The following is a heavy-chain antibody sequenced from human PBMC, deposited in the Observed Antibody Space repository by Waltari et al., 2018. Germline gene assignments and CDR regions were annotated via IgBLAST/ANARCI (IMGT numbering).Heavy chain of an antibody. D-gene: IGHD3-10*01. CDR1: GFTFDDYT. Sequence: EVQLVESGGVVVQPGGSLRLSCAASGFTFDDYTMHCVRPAPGKGLEWVSLISWDGGSTYYADSVKGRFTISRDNSKNSLYLQMNSLRTEYTALYYCAKDNGAGWFDPWGHGTLVTVSS. CDR3: AKDNGAGWFDP. J-gene: IGHJ5*02. CDR2: ISWDGGST. V-gene: IGHV3-43*01.